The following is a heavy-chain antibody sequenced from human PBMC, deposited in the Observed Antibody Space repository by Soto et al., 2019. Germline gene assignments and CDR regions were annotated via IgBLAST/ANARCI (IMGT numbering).Heavy chain of an antibody. CDR3: ARDLWGYCGTDCYPLDV. Sequence: PSETLSLTCTVSGGSICGYYWSWILQPPGKGLEWIGYMYNTGSTVYNPSFKSRVTISVDTSKNQFSLKLNSVTAADTAVYYCARDLWGYCGTDCYPLDVWGQGTTVTVS. CDR1: GGSICGYY. J-gene: IGHJ6*02. D-gene: IGHD2-21*02. V-gene: IGHV4-59*01. CDR2: MYNTGST.